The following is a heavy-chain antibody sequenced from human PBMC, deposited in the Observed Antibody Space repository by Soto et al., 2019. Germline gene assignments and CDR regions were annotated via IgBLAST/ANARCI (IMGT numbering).Heavy chain of an antibody. Sequence: GGSLSLSCAASGFTFSSYAMSWVCQAPGKGLEWVSAISGSGGSTYYADSVKGRFTISRDNSKNTLYLQMNSLRAEDTAVYYCAKNEYYYGSGLIDYWGQGTLVTVSS. CDR1: GFTFSSYA. CDR3: AKNEYYYGSGLIDY. V-gene: IGHV3-23*01. J-gene: IGHJ4*02. D-gene: IGHD3-10*01. CDR2: ISGSGGST.